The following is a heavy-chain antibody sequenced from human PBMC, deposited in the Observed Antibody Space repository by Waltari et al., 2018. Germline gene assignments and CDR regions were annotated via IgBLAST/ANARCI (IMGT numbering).Heavy chain of an antibody. V-gene: IGHV2-5*02. J-gene: IGHJ4*02. CDR1: GFSLTTRGMA. CDR2: IYWDDDK. CDR3: AHRGSIAVVGMAFDY. D-gene: IGHD6-19*01. Sequence: QITLKESGPALVKPTQTLTLTCPISGFSLTTRGMAVGWIRQPPGKALEWLALIYWDDDKRYSSSLKSRVTITRDISKNQVVLTMTNMDPVDTATYYGAHRGSIAVVGMAFDYWGQGTLVTVSS.